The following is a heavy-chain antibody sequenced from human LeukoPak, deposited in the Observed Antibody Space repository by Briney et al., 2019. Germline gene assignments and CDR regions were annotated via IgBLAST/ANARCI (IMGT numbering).Heavy chain of an antibody. CDR3: ARSSGGIRIAAAD. J-gene: IGHJ4*02. Sequence: GESLKISCKGSGYSFSTYWLAWVRQMPGKGLEWMGIIYPGDSDTRYSPSFQGQVTISADKSISTAYLQWSSLKASDTAMYYCARSSGGIRIAAADWGQGTLVTVSS. CDR1: GYSFSTYW. D-gene: IGHD6-13*01. CDR2: IYPGDSDT. V-gene: IGHV5-51*01.